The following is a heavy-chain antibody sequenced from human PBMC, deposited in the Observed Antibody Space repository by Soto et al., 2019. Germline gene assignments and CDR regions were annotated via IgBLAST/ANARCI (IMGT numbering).Heavy chain of an antibody. CDR2: ISAYNGNT. CDR3: ARVLPDITMVRGDPDCYMDV. V-gene: IGHV1-18*01. D-gene: IGHD3-10*01. J-gene: IGHJ6*03. CDR1: GYTFTSYG. Sequence: GASVKVSCKASGYTFTSYGISWVRQAPGQGLERMGWISAYNGNTNYAQKLQGRVTMTTDTSTSTAYMELRSLRSDDTAVYYCARVLPDITMVRGDPDCYMDVWGKGTTVTVSS.